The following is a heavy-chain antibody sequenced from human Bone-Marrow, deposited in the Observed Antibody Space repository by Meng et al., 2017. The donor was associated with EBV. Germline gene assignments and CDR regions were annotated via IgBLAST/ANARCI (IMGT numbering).Heavy chain of an antibody. Sequence: QGQRGESGAEVKKPGSSVKVSCKASGGTFSSYAISWVRQAPGQGLEWMGGIIPIFGTANYAQKFQGRVTITADESTSTAYMELSSLRSEDTAVYYCARGGNRELHFDYWGQGTLVTVSS. J-gene: IGHJ4*02. CDR3: ARGGNRELHFDY. D-gene: IGHD1-14*01. CDR1: GGTFSSYA. V-gene: IGHV1-69*01. CDR2: IIPIFGTA.